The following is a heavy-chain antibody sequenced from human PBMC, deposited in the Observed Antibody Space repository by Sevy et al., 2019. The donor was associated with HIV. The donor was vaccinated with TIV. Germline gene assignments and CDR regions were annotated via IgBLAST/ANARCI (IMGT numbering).Heavy chain of an antibody. D-gene: IGHD3-10*01. Sequence: GGSLRLSCAASGFTISSYWMLWVRQAPGKGLEWVANINQDGSTKYYLDSVKGRLTISKDNAKNSVVLQMNSLTAEDTGVYFCVRAMASADSFWGQGTLVTVSS. CDR1: GFTISSYW. CDR2: INQDGSTK. J-gene: IGHJ4*02. CDR3: VRAMASADSF. V-gene: IGHV3-7*01.